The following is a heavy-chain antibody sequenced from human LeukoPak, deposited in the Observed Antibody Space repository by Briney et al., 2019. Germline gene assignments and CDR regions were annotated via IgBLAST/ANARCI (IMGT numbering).Heavy chain of an antibody. CDR3: ARGSNYYDSGKGWFGP. Sequence: GGSLRLSCAASGFTFSNYTMHWVRQAPGKGLEWVAVISNNGSNKYYADSVRGRFTVSRDNSKNSLYLQMNSLRAEDTAVYYCARGSNYYDSGKGWFGPWGQGTLVTVSS. CDR1: GFTFSNYT. J-gene: IGHJ5*02. V-gene: IGHV3-30*04. D-gene: IGHD3-10*01. CDR2: ISNNGSNK.